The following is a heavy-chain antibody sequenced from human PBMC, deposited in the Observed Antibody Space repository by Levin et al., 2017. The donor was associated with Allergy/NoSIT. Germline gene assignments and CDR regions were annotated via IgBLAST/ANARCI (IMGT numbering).Heavy chain of an antibody. V-gene: IGHV1-18*01. D-gene: IGHD1-26*01. J-gene: IGHJ6*02. Sequence: ASVKVSCKASGYTFTSYGISWVRQAPGQGLEWMGWISAYNGNTNYAQKLQGRVTMTTDTSTSTAYMELRSLRSDDTAVYYCARDIRVEGATLGGMDVWGQGTTVTVSS. CDR1: GYTFTSYG. CDR2: ISAYNGNT. CDR3: ARDIRVEGATLGGMDV.